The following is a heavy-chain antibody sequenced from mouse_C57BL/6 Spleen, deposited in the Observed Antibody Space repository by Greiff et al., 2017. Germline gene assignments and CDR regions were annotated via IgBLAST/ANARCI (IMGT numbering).Heavy chain of an antibody. CDR3: ARGPYYGSSYDYFDY. CDR2: IYPGDGDT. Sequence: QVHVKQSGAELVKPGASVKISCKASGYAFSSYWMNWVKQRPGKGLEWIGQIYPGDGDTNYNGKFKGKATLTADKSSSTAYMQLSSLTSEDSAVYFCARGPYYGSSYDYFDYWGQGTTLTVSS. J-gene: IGHJ2*01. D-gene: IGHD1-1*01. V-gene: IGHV1-80*01. CDR1: GYAFSSYW.